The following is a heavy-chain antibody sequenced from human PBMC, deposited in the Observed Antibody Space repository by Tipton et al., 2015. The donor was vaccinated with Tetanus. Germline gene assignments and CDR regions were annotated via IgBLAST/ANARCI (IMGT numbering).Heavy chain of an antibody. CDR2: IYYSGST. V-gene: IGHV4-39*01. D-gene: IGHD2-15*01. CDR3: ASRGTTTHGGYCSGGSCYSGFPDY. CDR1: GGSISSSSYY. Sequence: TLSLTCTVSGGSISSSSYYWGWIRQPPGKGLEWIGSIYYSGSTYYNPSLKSRVTISVDTSKNQFSLKLSSVTAADTAVYYCASRGTTTHGGYCSGGSCYSGFPDYWGQGTLVTVSS. J-gene: IGHJ4*02.